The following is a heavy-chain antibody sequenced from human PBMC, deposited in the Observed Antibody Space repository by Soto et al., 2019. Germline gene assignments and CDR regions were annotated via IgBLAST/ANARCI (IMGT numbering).Heavy chain of an antibody. V-gene: IGHV1-2*02. CDR1: GYTFTGYF. CDR3: ATGGGTILAPLP. D-gene: IGHD3-3*01. Sequence: ASVKVSCKASGYTFTGYFMHWVRQAPGQGLEWMGWINPNSGATKYAQKFQGRVTLSRDTSISTAYMELSGLRSDDTAVYYCATGGGTILAPLPWGQGTLVTVSS. CDR2: INPNSGAT. J-gene: IGHJ5*02.